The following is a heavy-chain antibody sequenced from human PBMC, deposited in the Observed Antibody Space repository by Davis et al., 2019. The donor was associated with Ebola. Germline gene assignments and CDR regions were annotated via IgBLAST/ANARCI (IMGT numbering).Heavy chain of an antibody. Sequence: PGGSLRLSCSASGFPCSKYGMHWVRQAPGKGLEWVAGMSSDESDDYDGRDKTYADSVQGRFTIRRDNSKNTLYLQMNSLRVDDTAMYLCAKAPLEYCSGVRCYNFDYWGQGTLVTVSS. CDR1: GFPCSKYG. D-gene: IGHD2-15*01. CDR3: AKAPLEYCSGVRCYNFDY. CDR2: MSSDESDDYDGRDK. V-gene: IGHV3-30*18. J-gene: IGHJ4*02.